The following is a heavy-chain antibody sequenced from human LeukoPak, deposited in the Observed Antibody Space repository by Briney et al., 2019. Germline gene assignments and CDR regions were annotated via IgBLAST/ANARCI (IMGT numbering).Heavy chain of an antibody. CDR2: ISPNSGAT. CDR3: ARADSDVVVSVRGSNYYYAMDV. D-gene: IGHD2-21*02. V-gene: IGHV1-2*02. J-gene: IGHJ6*02. CDR1: GYTFTGYY. Sequence: GASVKVSCKASGYTFTGYYINWVRQAPGQGFEWMGRISPNSGATDYAQKFQGRVTMTRDTSISAAYMDLSRLTSDDTAVYFCARADSDVVVSVRGSNYYYAMDVWGQGTTVTVSS.